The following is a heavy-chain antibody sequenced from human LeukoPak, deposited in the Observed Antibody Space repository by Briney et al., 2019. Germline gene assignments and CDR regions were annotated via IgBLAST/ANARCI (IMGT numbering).Heavy chain of an antibody. Sequence: GGSLRLSCAASGYTFSSYEMNWVRQAPGKGLEWVSYISSSGSTIYYADSVKGRFTISRDNAKNSLYLRMNSLRAEDTAVYYCAREGRWLQFLDYWGQGTLVTVSS. J-gene: IGHJ4*02. D-gene: IGHD5-24*01. V-gene: IGHV3-48*03. CDR3: AREGRWLQFLDY. CDR1: GYTFSSYE. CDR2: ISSSGSTI.